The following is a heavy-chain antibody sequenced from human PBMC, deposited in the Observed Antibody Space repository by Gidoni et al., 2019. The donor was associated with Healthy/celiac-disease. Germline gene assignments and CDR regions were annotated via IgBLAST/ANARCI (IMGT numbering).Heavy chain of an antibody. Sequence: QVQLQQWGAGLLKPSETLSLTCAVYGGSFSGYSWSWIRQPPGKGLEWIGEINHSGSTNYNPSLKSRVTISVDTSKNQFSLKLSSVTAADTAVYYCARGRIAARLLDYWGQGTLVTVSS. J-gene: IGHJ4*02. CDR2: INHSGST. V-gene: IGHV4-34*01. D-gene: IGHD6-6*01. CDR3: ARGRIAARLLDY. CDR1: GGSFSGYS.